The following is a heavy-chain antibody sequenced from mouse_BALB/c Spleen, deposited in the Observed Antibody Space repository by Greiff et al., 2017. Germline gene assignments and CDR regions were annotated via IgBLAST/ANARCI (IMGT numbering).Heavy chain of an antibody. CDR3: AREGYGDGGRDY. J-gene: IGHJ2*01. D-gene: IGHD3-1*01. CDR1: GYTFTSYW. CDR2: INPSTGYT. Sequence: QVQLQQSGAELAKPGASVKMSCKASGYTFTSYWMHWVKQRPGQGLEWIGYINPSTGYTEYNQKFKDKATLTADKSSSTAYMQLSSLTSEDSAVYYCAREGYGDGGRDYWGQGTTVTVSS. V-gene: IGHV1-7*01.